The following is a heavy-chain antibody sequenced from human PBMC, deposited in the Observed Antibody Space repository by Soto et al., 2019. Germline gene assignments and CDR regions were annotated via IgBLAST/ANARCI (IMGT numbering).Heavy chain of an antibody. CDR3: AKPLRPTNYYFDY. D-gene: IGHD3-10*01. Sequence: EVQLLESGGGLVQPGGSLRLSCAASGFTFSSYAMSWVRQAPGKGLEWVSALSGSGGSTYYADSVKGRFTISRDNSKNTLYLQMNSLRAEDTAVYYCAKPLRPTNYYFDYWGQGTLVTVSS. J-gene: IGHJ4*02. V-gene: IGHV3-23*01. CDR1: GFTFSSYA. CDR2: LSGSGGST.